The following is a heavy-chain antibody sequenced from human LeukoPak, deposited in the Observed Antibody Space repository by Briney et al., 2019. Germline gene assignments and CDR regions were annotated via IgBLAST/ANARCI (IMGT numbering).Heavy chain of an antibody. J-gene: IGHJ4*02. Sequence: ASVKVSCKASGYTFTGYYMHWVRQAPGQGLEWMGWINPNSGGTNYAQKFQGRVTMSRDTSISTAYMELSRLRSDDTAVYYCARAITIFGVVIAAFDYWGQGTLVTVSS. D-gene: IGHD3-3*01. V-gene: IGHV1-2*02. CDR2: INPNSGGT. CDR3: ARAITIFGVVIAAFDY. CDR1: GYTFTGYY.